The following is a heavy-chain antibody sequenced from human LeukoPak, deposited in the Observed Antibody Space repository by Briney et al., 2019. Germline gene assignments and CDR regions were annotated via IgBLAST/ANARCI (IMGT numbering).Heavy chain of an antibody. D-gene: IGHD5-12*01. CDR1: GFTFSSYG. V-gene: IGHV3-30*18. Sequence: GRSLRLSCAASGFTFSSYGMHWVRQAPGKGLEWVAVISYDGSNKYYADSVKGRFTISRDNSKNTLYLQMNSLRAEDTAVYYCAKGLTLAVTTNWGQGTLVTVSS. CDR2: ISYDGSNK. CDR3: AKGLTLAVTTN. J-gene: IGHJ4*02.